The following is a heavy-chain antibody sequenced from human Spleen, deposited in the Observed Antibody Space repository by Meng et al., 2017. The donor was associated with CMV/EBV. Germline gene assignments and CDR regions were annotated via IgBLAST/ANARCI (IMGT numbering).Heavy chain of an antibody. D-gene: IGHD1-26*01. J-gene: IGHJ4*02. CDR1: GFSLITSGVG. CDR3: AHTQVAATWNPIDY. V-gene: IGHV2-5*02. CDR2: IYCDDDK. Sequence: SGPTLVKPTQTLTLTCTFSGFSLITSGVGVGWIRQPPGKALEWLALIYCDDDKRYSPSLKSRLTITKDTTKNQVVLTMTNVDPVDTATYYCAHTQVAATWNPIDYWGQGTLVTVSS.